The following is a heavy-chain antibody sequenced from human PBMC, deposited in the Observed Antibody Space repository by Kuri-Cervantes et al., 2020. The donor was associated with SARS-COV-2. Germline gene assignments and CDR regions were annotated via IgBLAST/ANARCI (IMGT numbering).Heavy chain of an antibody. Sequence: ASVKVSCKASGYTFANYGLSWVRQAPGRGLEWVASINTYNGNTNYAQILQGRVTMTADTFTNTAYMELRGLKSFDTGVYYCARSHTLYGGNSSPWDYWGQGTLVTVSS. J-gene: IGHJ4*02. V-gene: IGHV1-18*01. D-gene: IGHD4-23*01. CDR2: INTYNGNT. CDR1: GYTFANYG. CDR3: ARSHTLYGGNSSPWDY.